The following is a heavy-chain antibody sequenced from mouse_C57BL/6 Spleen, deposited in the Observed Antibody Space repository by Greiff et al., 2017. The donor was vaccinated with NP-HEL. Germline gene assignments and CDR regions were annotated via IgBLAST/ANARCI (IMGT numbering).Heavy chain of an antibody. V-gene: IGHV1-4*01. CDR1: GYTFTSYT. CDR2: INPSSGYT. D-gene: IGHD6-1*01. J-gene: IGHJ4*01. Sequence: VQLQQSGAELARPGASVKMSCKASGYTFTSYTMHWVKQRPGQGLEWIGYINPSSGYTKYNQKFKDKATLTADISSSTAYMQLSSLTSVDSAVYYGARERECGCRCGAVDYWGQGTSVTVSS. CDR3: ARERECGCRCGAVDY.